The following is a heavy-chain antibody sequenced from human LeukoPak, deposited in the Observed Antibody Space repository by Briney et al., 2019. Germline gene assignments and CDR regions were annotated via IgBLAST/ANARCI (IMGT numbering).Heavy chain of an antibody. CDR1: GFTFSSYS. J-gene: IGHJ4*02. V-gene: IGHV3-21*06. CDR3: ASLRGYTYGRDY. D-gene: IGHD5-18*01. CDR2: ISSSSSYI. Sequence: PGGSLRLSCAASGFTFSSYSMNWVRQAPGKGLEWVSSISSSSSYIYYSDSVKGRFTISRDNAKNSLYLQMNSLRAEDTAMYYCASLRGYTYGRDYWGQGTLVTVSS.